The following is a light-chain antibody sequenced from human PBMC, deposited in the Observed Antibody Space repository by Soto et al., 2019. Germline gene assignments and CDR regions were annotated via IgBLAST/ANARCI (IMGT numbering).Light chain of an antibody. J-gene: IGKJ3*01. CDR2: DAS. CDR3: QQRRNWPPT. Sequence: EIVLTQSPATLSLSPGERATLSCRASQSVSSYLAWYQQKPGQAPRLLIYDASNRATGIPARFSGSGSGTDFTLTISSLEPEDFAVYYCQQRRNWPPTFCPETEVDIK. CDR1: QSVSSY. V-gene: IGKV3-11*01.